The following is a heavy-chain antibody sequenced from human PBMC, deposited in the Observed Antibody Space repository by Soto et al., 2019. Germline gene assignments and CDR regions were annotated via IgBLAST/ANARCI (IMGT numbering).Heavy chain of an antibody. CDR3: AKMTTRRFDY. CDR1: GFTFSSYA. J-gene: IGHJ4*02. CDR2: ISGSGLST. V-gene: IGHV3-23*01. D-gene: IGHD4-17*01. Sequence: PGGSLRLSCAASGFTFSSYAMSWVRQAPGKGLEWVSGISGSGLSTNYADSVKGRFTISRDNSTNTLYLQMNCLRAEDTAVYYCAKMTTRRFDYWGQGTLVTVSS.